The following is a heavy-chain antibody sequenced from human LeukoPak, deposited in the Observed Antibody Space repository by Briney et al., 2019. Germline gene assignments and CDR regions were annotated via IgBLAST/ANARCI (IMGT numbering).Heavy chain of an antibody. Sequence: DTLSLTCTVSAASTSISSYCWGWLRQPPGKGLQWIGRIYYSGSTYYNRAGTSPFTISVATSTNQFSLKLSSVTAADTAVYYCAAEFGRAYSGYDRISDYYYYYYMDVWGKGTTVTVSS. CDR2: IYYSGST. D-gene: IGHD5-12*01. CDR1: AASTSISSYC. J-gene: IGHJ6*03. CDR3: AAEFGRAYSGYDRISDYYYYYYMDV. V-gene: IGHV4-39*07.